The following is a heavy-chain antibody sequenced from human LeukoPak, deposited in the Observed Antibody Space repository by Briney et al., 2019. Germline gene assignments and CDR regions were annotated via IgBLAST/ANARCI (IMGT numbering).Heavy chain of an antibody. CDR3: ARDPTGMATIWDY. CDR1: GGSISSGGYY. V-gene: IGHV4-31*03. CDR2: IYYSGST. Sequence: SQTLSLTCTVSGGSISSGGYYWSWIRQHPGKGLEWIGYIYYSGSTNYNPSLKSRVTISVDTSKNQFSLKLSSVTAADTAVYYCARDPTGMATIWDYWGQGTLVTVSS. J-gene: IGHJ4*02. D-gene: IGHD5-24*01.